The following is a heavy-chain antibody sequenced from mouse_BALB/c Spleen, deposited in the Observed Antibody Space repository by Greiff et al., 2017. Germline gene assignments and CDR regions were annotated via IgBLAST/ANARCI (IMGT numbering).Heavy chain of an antibody. CDR1: GYAFSSSW. Sequence: QVQLQQSGPELVKPGASVKISCKASGYAFSSSWLNWVKQRPGQGLEWIGRIYPGDGDTNYNGKFTGKATLTAVKSSSTAYMQLSSLTSVDSAVYFCARGGYTTEGFAYWGQGTLVTVSA. CDR3: ARGGYTTEGFAY. V-gene: IGHV1-82*01. D-gene: IGHD1-1*01. CDR2: IYPGDGDT. J-gene: IGHJ3*01.